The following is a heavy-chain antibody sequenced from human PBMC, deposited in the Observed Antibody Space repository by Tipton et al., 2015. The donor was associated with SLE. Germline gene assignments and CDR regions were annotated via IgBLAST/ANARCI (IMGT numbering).Heavy chain of an antibody. CDR1: GGSISSSYY. D-gene: IGHD4-23*01. CDR2: ISYTGST. CDR3: ARHGNQDY. J-gene: IGHJ4*02. V-gene: IGHV4-39*01. Sequence: TLSLTCTVSGGSISSSYYWGWIRQSPGKGLEWIGSISYTGSTYYNPSLKSRVTISVDMSKNQFSLKLSSVTAADTAVYYCARHGNQDYWGQGTLVTVSS.